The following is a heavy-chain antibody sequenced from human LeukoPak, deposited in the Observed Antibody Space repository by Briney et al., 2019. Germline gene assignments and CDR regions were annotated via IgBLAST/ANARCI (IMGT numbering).Heavy chain of an antibody. V-gene: IGHV4-39*01. CDR2: IYYGGST. CDR3: THYGGDARPFDY. D-gene: IGHD4-23*01. Sequence: SETLSLTCTVSGGSISSSSYYWGWIRQPPGKGLEWIGSIYYGGSTYYNPSLKSRVSISVDTSKNQFSLKLSSVTAADTAVYYCTHYGGDARPFDYWGQGTLVTVSS. CDR1: GGSISSSSYY. J-gene: IGHJ4*02.